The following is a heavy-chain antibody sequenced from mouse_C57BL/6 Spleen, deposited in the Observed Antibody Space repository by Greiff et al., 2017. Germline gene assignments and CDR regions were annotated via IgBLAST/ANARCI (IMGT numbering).Heavy chain of an antibody. CDR1: GYTFTSYG. CDR3: ARPFDYYGSSYGYFDV. V-gene: IGHV1-58*01. D-gene: IGHD1-1*01. CDR2: IYIGNGYT. Sequence: EVQLQQSGAELVRPGSSVKMSCKTSGYTFTSYGINWVKQRPGQGLEWIGYIYIGNGYTEYNEKFKGKATLTSDTSSSTAYMQPSSLTSEDSAIYFCARPFDYYGSSYGYFDVWGTGTTVTVSS. J-gene: IGHJ1*03.